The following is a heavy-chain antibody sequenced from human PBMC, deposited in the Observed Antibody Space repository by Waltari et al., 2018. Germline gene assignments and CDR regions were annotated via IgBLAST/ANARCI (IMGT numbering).Heavy chain of an antibody. J-gene: IGHJ4*02. CDR2: ISRSGGGT. V-gene: IGHV3-23*01. CDR1: GFTFDHYA. CDR3: ARVIGSGSYHYFDY. D-gene: IGHD3-10*01. Sequence: EVQLLESGGTLVQPGGSLRLSCEASGFTFDHYALTWVRQAPGRGREWVSVISRSGGGTYFADSLKGRFSISRDNSKNTLFLQMSSLRVEDTAMYYCARVIGSGSYHYFDYWGQGTLVTVSS.